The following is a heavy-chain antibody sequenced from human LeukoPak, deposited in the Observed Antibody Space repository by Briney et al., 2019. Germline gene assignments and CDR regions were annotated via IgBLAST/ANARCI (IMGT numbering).Heavy chain of an antibody. CDR2: ISWNSGSI. Sequence: PGGSLRLSCAASEFTFDDYAMHWVRQAPGKGLEWVSGISWNSGSIGYADSVKGRFTISRDNAKNSLYLQMNSLRAEDTALYYCAKARGDFCSSTSCYFDYWGQGTLVTVSS. D-gene: IGHD2-2*01. CDR1: EFTFDDYA. V-gene: IGHV3-9*01. J-gene: IGHJ4*02. CDR3: AKARGDFCSSTSCYFDY.